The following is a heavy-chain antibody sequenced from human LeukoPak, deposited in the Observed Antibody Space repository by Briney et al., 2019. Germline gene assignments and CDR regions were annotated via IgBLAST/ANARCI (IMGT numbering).Heavy chain of an antibody. J-gene: IGHJ6*02. CDR1: GFTFSSYG. CDR3: ASGGIAAEKDFYYYYYYGMDV. V-gene: IGHV3-30*03. CDR2: ISYDGSNK. D-gene: IGHD6-13*01. Sequence: GGSLRLSCAASGFTFSSYGMHWVRQAPGKGLEWVAVISYDGSNKYYADSVKGRFTISRDNSKNTLYLQMNSLRAEDTAVYYCASGGIAAEKDFYYYYYYGMDVWGQGTTVTVSS.